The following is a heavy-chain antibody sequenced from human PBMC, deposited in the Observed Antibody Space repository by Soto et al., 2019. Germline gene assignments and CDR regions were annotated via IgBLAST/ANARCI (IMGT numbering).Heavy chain of an antibody. J-gene: IGHJ6*03. D-gene: IGHD6-6*01. V-gene: IGHV4-59*08. Sequence: SETLSLTCSVSGGSISSYYWSCIRKLPGEGLEWIGYIYYSGSTNYNPSLKSRVTISVDTSKNQFSLKLRSVTAADTAVYYCARASILGPYYYYYMDVWGKGTTVTVSS. CDR1: GGSISSYY. CDR2: IYYSGST. CDR3: ARASILGPYYYYYMDV.